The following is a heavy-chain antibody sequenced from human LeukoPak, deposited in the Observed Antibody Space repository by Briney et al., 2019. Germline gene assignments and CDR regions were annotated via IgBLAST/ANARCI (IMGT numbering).Heavy chain of an antibody. D-gene: IGHD6-13*01. CDR1: GGSISSSSYY. CDR2: IYYSGST. V-gene: IGHV4-39*07. CDR3: ARGVPSLMYSSSWYGD. J-gene: IGHJ4*02. Sequence: SETLSLTCTVSGGSISSSSYYWGWIRQPPGKGLEWIGSIYYSGSTYYNPSLKSRVTISVDTSKNQFSLKLSSVTAADTAVYYCARGVPSLMYSSSWYGDWGQGTLVTVSS.